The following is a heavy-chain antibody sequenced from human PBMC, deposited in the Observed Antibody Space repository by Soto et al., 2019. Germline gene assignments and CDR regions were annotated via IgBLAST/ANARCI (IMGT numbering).Heavy chain of an antibody. CDR2: IMPILGIA. Sequence: QVQLVQSGAEVKKPGSSVKVSCKASGGTSSTYTINWVRQAPGQGLAWMGRIMPILGIANYAQNFQGRVTITADKSTSTAYMELSSLRSDDTAVYYCARRDGTTGISVGGSEVWGKGTTVTVSS. J-gene: IGHJ6*04. V-gene: IGHV1-69*02. D-gene: IGHD2-15*01. CDR3: ARRDGTTGISVGGSEV. CDR1: GGTSSTYT.